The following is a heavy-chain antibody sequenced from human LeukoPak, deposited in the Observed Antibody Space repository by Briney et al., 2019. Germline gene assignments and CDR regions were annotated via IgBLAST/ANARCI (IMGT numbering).Heavy chain of an antibody. J-gene: IGHJ4*02. CDR2: ISNEGNYK. CDR1: GFSFSRHG. D-gene: IGHD3-10*01. Sequence: GRSLRLSCEGSGFSFSRHGMHWVRQAPGKGLEWVAVISNEGNYKYYGDSVKGRFAISRDNFKNTTYLQMNYLRPEDTAVYFCAKGGHYLFDYWGQGALVTVSS. CDR3: AKGGHYLFDY. V-gene: IGHV3-30*18.